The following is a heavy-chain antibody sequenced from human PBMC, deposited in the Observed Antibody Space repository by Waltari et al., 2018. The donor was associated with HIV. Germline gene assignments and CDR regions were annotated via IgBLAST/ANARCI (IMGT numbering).Heavy chain of an antibody. D-gene: IGHD4-17*01. Sequence: QVQLQESGPGLVKPSGTLSLTCVVSGGAISSSHCWSWGRQPPGTGREWIGEIYHSGTTNYNPSLKSRVAISMDQSENQFSLILNSVTAADTAMYFCARARPLLTTWAGVFDIWGRGTMVIVSS. CDR3: ARARPLLTTWAGVFDI. CDR2: IYHSGTT. CDR1: GGAISSSHC. V-gene: IGHV4-4*02. J-gene: IGHJ3*02.